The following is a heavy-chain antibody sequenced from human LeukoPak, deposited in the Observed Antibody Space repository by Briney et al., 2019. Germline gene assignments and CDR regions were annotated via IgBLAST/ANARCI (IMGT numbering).Heavy chain of an antibody. V-gene: IGHV3-21*04. CDR3: AKDEGHGYSYGNFDY. D-gene: IGHD5-18*01. CDR1: GFTFSSYS. J-gene: IGHJ4*02. Sequence: GGSLRLSCAASGFTFSSYSMNWVRQAPGKGLEWVSSISSSSSYIYYADSLKGRFTISRDNAKNSLYLQMNSLRAEDTALYYCAKDEGHGYSYGNFDYWGQGTLVTVSS. CDR2: ISSSSSYI.